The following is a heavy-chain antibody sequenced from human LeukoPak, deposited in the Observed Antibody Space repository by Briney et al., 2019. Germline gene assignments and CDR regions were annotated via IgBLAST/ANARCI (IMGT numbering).Heavy chain of an antibody. CDR3: ARERLGFRVDV. J-gene: IGHJ6*04. Sequence: SEALSLTCTVSGDSISNYYWTWIRQSAGKGLQWIGRINTSGNTNYNPYLKSRVTMSLDTSKNQFSLNLSSVTAADTAVYYCARERLGFRVDVWGKGTTVTVSS. CDR2: INTSGNT. V-gene: IGHV4-4*07. D-gene: IGHD3-10*01. CDR1: GDSISNYY.